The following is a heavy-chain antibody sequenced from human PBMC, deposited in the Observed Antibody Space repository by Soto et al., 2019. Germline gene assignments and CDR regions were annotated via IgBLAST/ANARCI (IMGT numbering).Heavy chain of an antibody. CDR3: ARKPHWQYWYFDL. V-gene: IGHV3-20*01. CDR1: GFAFQNHG. J-gene: IGHJ2*01. CDR2: ISGSGVNA. Sequence: EVQLVESGGSVIRPGGSLGLSCPASGFAFQNHGRAWARQVQGKGLEWVAGISGSGVNAGYADSVKGRFTISRDNGDNSLYLEINNLGVEDTALYHCARKPHWQYWYFDLWGRGTLVTVSS. D-gene: IGHD1-1*01.